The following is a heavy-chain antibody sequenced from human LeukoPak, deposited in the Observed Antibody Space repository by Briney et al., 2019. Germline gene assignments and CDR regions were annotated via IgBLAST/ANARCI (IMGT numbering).Heavy chain of an antibody. CDR2: IIPIFGTA. Sequence: SVKVSCKASGGTFSSYAISWVRQAPGQGLEWMGGIIPIFGTANYAQKFQGRATITTDESTSTAYMELSSLRSEDTAVYYCARGMATTRGYFDYWGQGTLVTVSS. CDR3: ARGMATTRGYFDY. V-gene: IGHV1-69*05. D-gene: IGHD5-24*01. CDR1: GGTFSSYA. J-gene: IGHJ4*02.